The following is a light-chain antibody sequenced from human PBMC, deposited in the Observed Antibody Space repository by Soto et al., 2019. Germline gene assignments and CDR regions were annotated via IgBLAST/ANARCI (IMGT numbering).Light chain of an antibody. CDR3: QQYNNWPPLT. V-gene: IGKV3-15*01. CDR2: GAS. Sequence: EIVMTQSPATLSVSPGERATISCRASQSVNSNLAWYQQKPGQVPRLLIYGASNRATGIPARFSGSGSGTEFTLTITSLQSEDLAVYYCQQYNNWPPLTFGGGTKVDIK. J-gene: IGKJ4*01. CDR1: QSVNSN.